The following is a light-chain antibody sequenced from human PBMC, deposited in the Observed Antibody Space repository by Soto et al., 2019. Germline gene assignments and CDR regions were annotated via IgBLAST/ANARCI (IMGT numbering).Light chain of an antibody. CDR3: QVWDSSPV. Sequence: SYELTQPPSVSVAPGKTARITCGGNNIGSKSVHWYQQKPGQAPVLVIYYDSDRPSGIPERFSGSNSGNTATLTISRVEAGDEADYYFQVWDSSPVFGGGTQLTVL. J-gene: IGLJ2*01. V-gene: IGLV3-21*04. CDR2: YDS. CDR1: NIGSKS.